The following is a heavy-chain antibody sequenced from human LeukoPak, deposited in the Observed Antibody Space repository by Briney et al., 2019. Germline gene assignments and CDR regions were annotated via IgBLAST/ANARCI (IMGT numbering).Heavy chain of an antibody. CDR2: IHHSGST. CDR3: ARPYYYYIDV. CDR1: GGSISSSSYY. Sequence: SETLSLTCTVSGGSISSSSYYWSWIRQPPGKGLEWIGEIHHSGSTNYNPSLKSRVTISVDKSKNQFSLKLSSVTAADTAMYYCARPYYYYIDVWGKGATVTVSS. J-gene: IGHJ6*03. V-gene: IGHV4-39*07.